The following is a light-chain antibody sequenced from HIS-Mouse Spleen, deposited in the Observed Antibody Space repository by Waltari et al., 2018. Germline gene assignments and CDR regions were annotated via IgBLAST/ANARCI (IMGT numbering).Light chain of an antibody. CDR1: RSDVGGYNY. CDR3: SSYTSSSTPYV. CDR2: EVS. J-gene: IGLJ1*01. Sequence: QSALTQPASVSGSPGQSITISCPGTRSDVGGYNYVSCYQQHPGKAPNLMIYEVSNRPSGVSNRFSGSKSGNTASLTISGLQAEDEADYYCSSYTSSSTPYVFGTGTKVTVL. V-gene: IGLV2-14*01.